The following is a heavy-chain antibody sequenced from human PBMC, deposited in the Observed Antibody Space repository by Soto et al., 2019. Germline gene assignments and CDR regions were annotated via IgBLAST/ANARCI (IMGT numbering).Heavy chain of an antibody. J-gene: IGHJ4*02. CDR1: GYTFTSYA. D-gene: IGHD5-12*01. Sequence: ASVKVSCKASGYTFTSYAMHWVRQAPGQRLEWMGRISAGNGNIKYSQKFQGRVTITRDTSASTAYMELSSLRSEDTAVYYCARVRYSDYDFHYWGQGTLVTVSS. CDR2: ISAGNGNI. CDR3: ARVRYSDYDFHY. V-gene: IGHV1-3*01.